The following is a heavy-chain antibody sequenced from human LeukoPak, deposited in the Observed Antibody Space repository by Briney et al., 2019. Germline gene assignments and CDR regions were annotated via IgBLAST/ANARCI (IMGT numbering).Heavy chain of an antibody. CDR1: GYTFTGYY. J-gene: IGHJ4*02. D-gene: IGHD2-15*01. Sequence: ASVKVSRKASGYTFTGYYMHWVRQAPGQGLEWMGWINPNSGGTNYAQKFQGRVTMTRDTSISTAFMELSRLRSDDTAVYYCAREECSGGSCLTYFDYWGQGTLVTVSS. CDR3: AREECSGGSCLTYFDY. CDR2: INPNSGGT. V-gene: IGHV1-2*02.